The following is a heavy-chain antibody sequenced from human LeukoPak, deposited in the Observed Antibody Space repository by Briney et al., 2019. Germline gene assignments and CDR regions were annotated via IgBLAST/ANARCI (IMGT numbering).Heavy chain of an antibody. J-gene: IGHJ4*02. CDR3: ARSLYRSVTVAGDYFDC. CDR1: GFTFSSYA. Sequence: GGSLRLSCAASGFTFSSYAMSWVRQAPGKGLDWVAVISYDGSNKYYADSVKGRFTISRDNSKNTLYLQMDSLRAEDTAVYYCARSLYRSVTVAGDYFDCWGQGTLVTVSS. CDR2: ISYDGSNK. D-gene: IGHD6-19*01. V-gene: IGHV3-30-3*01.